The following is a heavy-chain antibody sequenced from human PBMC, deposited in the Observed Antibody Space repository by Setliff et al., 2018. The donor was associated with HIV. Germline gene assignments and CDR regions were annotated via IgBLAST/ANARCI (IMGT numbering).Heavy chain of an antibody. Sequence: PGGSLRLSCAASGFTFSSYGVHWVRQAPGKGLEWVAFIRYDGSNKYYADSVKGRFTISRDNSKNTLYLQMNSLRAEDTAVYYCAKETYYYGSDWFDPWGQGTLVTVSS. CDR2: IRYDGSNK. J-gene: IGHJ5*02. CDR3: AKETYYYGSDWFDP. V-gene: IGHV3-30*02. CDR1: GFTFSSYG. D-gene: IGHD3-10*01.